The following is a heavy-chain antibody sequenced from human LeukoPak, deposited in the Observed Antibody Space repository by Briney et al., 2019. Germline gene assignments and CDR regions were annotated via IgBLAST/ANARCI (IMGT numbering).Heavy chain of an antibody. CDR2: ISYDGSNK. D-gene: IGHD5-12*01. J-gene: IGHJ4*02. CDR3: ARDGENFRGYSGLTFDY. Sequence: GGSLRLSCAASGFTFSSYAMHWVRQAPGKGLEWVAVISYDGSNKYYADSVKGRFTISRDNSKNTLYLQMNSLRAEDTAVYYCARDGENFRGYSGLTFDYWGQGTLVTVSS. V-gene: IGHV3-30-3*01. CDR1: GFTFSSYA.